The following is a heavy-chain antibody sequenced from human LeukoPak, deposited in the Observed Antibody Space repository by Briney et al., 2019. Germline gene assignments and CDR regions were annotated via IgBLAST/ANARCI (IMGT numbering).Heavy chain of an antibody. CDR3: ARGNPTNYGSGSYSAPDFDY. Sequence: ASVKVSCKASVYTFTGYFMYCVRQAPGQGLECMGWIYPSIGGTNFAQSFQGRVSMTRDTSISTAYMELSRLRSDDTAVYYCARGNPTNYGSGSYSAPDFDYWGQGTLVTVSS. D-gene: IGHD3-10*01. V-gene: IGHV1-2*02. J-gene: IGHJ4*02. CDR1: VYTFTGYF. CDR2: IYPSIGGT.